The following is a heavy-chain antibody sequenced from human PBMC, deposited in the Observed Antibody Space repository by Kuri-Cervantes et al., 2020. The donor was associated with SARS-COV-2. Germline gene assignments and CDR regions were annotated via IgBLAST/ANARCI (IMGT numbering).Heavy chain of an antibody. CDR2: INPAGGDT. CDR3: TRAGDIVVVPYYGMDV. D-gene: IGHD2-15*01. J-gene: IGHJ6*02. V-gene: IGHV1-46*03. Sequence: ASVKVSCKASGYTFINYYMHWVRQAPGQGLEWMGMINPAGGDTNYAQKFQGRVTMTRDTSTRTVYMELTSLRSEDTAIYYCTRAGDIVVVPYYGMDVWGQGTTVTVSS. CDR1: GYTFINYY.